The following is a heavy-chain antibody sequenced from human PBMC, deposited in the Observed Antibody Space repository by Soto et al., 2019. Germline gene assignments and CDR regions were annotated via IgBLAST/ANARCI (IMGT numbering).Heavy chain of an antibody. CDR3: ARTYSSSSRWFDP. D-gene: IGHD6-6*01. Sequence: GGSLRLSCAASGFTFSSYWMSWVRQAPGKGLEWVANIKQDGSEKYYVDSVKGRFTISRDNAKNSLYLQMNSLRAEDTAVYYCARTYSSSSRWFDPWGQGTLVTVSS. J-gene: IGHJ5*02. V-gene: IGHV3-7*05. CDR1: GFTFSSYW. CDR2: IKQDGSEK.